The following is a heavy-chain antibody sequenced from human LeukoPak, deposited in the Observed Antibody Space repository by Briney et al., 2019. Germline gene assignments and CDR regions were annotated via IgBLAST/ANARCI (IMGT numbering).Heavy chain of an antibody. D-gene: IGHD1-14*01. J-gene: IGHJ5*02. CDR3: AKEGVASGP. CDR1: GFIFSSYA. Sequence: GGSLRLSCAASGFIFSSYAIHWVRQAPGKGLGWVAVISDDGSNQYYADSVKGRFIISRDNSKNTLFLQMNSLRVEDSAVYYCAKEGVASGPWGQGTLVTVSS. V-gene: IGHV3-30-3*02. CDR2: ISDDGSNQ.